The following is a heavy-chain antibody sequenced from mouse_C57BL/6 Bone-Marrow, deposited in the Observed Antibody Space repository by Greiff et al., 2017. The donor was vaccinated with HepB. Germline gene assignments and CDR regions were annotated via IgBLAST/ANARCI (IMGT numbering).Heavy chain of an antibody. J-gene: IGHJ3*01. Sequence: EVKVVESGGGLVKPGGSLKLSCAASGFTFSSYAMSWVRQTPEKRLEWVATISDGGSYTYYPDNVKGRFTISRDNAKNNLYLQMSHLKSEDTAMYYCARGGWEGFAYWGQGTLVTVSA. V-gene: IGHV5-4*03. D-gene: IGHD3-3*01. CDR1: GFTFSSYA. CDR2: ISDGGSYT. CDR3: ARGGWEGFAY.